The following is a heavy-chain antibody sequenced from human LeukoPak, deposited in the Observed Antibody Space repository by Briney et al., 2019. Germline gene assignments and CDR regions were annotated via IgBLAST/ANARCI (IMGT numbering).Heavy chain of an antibody. CDR1: GYSFTSYW. V-gene: IGHV5-51*01. J-gene: IGHJ4*02. CDR2: IYPGDSDT. D-gene: IGHD3-10*01. CDR3: ARQGGITMVRGVIDY. Sequence: GESLKISCKGSGYSFTSYWIGWVRQVPGKGLEWMGIIYPGDSDTRYSPSSQGQVTISADKSISTAYVQWSSLKAADTAMYYCARQGGITMVRGVIDYWGQGTLVTVSS.